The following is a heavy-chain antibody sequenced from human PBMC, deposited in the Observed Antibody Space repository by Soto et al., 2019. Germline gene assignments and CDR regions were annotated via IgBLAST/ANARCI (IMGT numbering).Heavy chain of an antibody. Sequence: SETLSLTCTVSGGSIRSYYWSWIRQPPGKGLEWIGYIYYSGSTNYNPSLKSRVTTSVDTSKNQFSLKLSSVTAADTAVYYCARRYGSGFDYWGQGTLVTVSS. CDR1: GGSIRSYY. CDR3: ARRYGSGFDY. D-gene: IGHD3-10*01. J-gene: IGHJ4*02. CDR2: IYYSGST. V-gene: IGHV4-59*08.